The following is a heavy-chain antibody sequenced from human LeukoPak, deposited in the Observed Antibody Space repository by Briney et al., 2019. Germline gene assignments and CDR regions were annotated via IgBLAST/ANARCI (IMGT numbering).Heavy chain of an antibody. D-gene: IGHD6-25*01. CDR2: INPNSGGT. Sequence: ASVKVSCKASGYTFTGSYMHWVRQAPGQGLEWMGWINPNSGGTSYLQKFQGRVTMTRDTSISTAYMELSRLRSDDTAVYYCAGDPGTITAPLGWFDPWGQGTLVTVSS. CDR1: GYTFTGSY. J-gene: IGHJ5*02. V-gene: IGHV1-2*02. CDR3: AGDPGTITAPLGWFDP.